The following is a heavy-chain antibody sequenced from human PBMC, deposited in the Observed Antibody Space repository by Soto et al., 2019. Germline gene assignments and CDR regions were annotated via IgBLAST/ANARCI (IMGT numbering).Heavy chain of an antibody. V-gene: IGHV1-69*13. D-gene: IGHD3-22*01. CDR1: GGTFSSYA. CDR3: ARDSRYYYDSSGYYPPYYYGMDV. Sequence: GASVKVSCKASGGTFSSYAISWVRQAPGQGLEWMGGIIPIFGTANYAQKFQGRVTITADESTSTAYMKLSSLRSEDTAVYYCARDSRYYYDSSGYYPPYYYGMDVWGQGTTVTVSS. J-gene: IGHJ6*02. CDR2: IIPIFGTA.